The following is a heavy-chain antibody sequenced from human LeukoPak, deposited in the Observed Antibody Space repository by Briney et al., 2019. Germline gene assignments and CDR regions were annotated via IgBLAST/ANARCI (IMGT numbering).Heavy chain of an antibody. D-gene: IGHD3-22*01. J-gene: IGHJ3*02. V-gene: IGHV3-20*04. Sequence: PGGSLRLSCAASGFTFDDYGMSWVRQAPGKGLEWVSGINWNGGSTGYADSVKGRFTISRDNAKNSLYLQMNSLRAEDTALYYCARPAYDSSGYAQYDAFDIWGQGTMVTVSS. CDR3: ARPAYDSSGYAQYDAFDI. CDR1: GFTFDDYG. CDR2: INWNGGST.